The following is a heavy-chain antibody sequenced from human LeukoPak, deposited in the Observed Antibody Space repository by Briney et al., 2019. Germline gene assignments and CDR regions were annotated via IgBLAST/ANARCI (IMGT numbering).Heavy chain of an antibody. CDR1: GFTFDDYG. D-gene: IGHD2-15*01. Sequence: GGSLRLSCAASGFTFDDYGMSWVRQAPGKGLEWVSGINWNGGSTGYADSVKGRFTISRDNAKNSLYLQMNSLRAEDTALYYCARESGYCSGGSYFDAFDIWGQGTMVTVSS. CDR3: ARESGYCSGGSYFDAFDI. V-gene: IGHV3-20*04. CDR2: INWNGGST. J-gene: IGHJ3*02.